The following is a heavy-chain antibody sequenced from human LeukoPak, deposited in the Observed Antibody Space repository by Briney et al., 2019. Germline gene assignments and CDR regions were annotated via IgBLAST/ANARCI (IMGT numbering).Heavy chain of an antibody. CDR2: ISGGSDHT. CDR1: GFTFRDYW. J-gene: IGHJ4*02. CDR3: ARCQYNSSPDF. Sequence: GGSLRLSCAASGFTFRDYWVSWIRQAPGKGLEWVSYISGGSDHTYYADSVKGRFTISRDNAKNSLYLQMNSLRDEDTAVYYCARCQYNSSPDFWGQGTLVTVSS. V-gene: IGHV3-11*03. D-gene: IGHD1-14*01.